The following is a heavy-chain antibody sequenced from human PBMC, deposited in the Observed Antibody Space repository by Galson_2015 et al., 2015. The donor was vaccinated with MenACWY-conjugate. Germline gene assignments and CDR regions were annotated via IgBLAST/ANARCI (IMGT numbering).Heavy chain of an antibody. CDR1: GGSMRSGSYY. D-gene: IGHD2-15*01. CDR2: IYYSGST. V-gene: IGHV4-39*07. J-gene: IGHJ4*02. CDR3: ARDLELLAIDY. Sequence: TLSLTCTVSGGSMRSGSYYWGWIRQPPGKGLEWIGSIYYSGSTYYNPSLKSRVTISVDTSKNQFSLKLSSVTAADTAMYYCARDLELLAIDYWGQGTPVTVSS.